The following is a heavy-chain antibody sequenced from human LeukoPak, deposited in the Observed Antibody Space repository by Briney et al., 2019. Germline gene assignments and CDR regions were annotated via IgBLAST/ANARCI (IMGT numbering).Heavy chain of an antibody. J-gene: IGHJ4*02. D-gene: IGHD6-6*01. CDR2: IYDSGST. V-gene: IGHV4-31*03. Sequence: SETLSLTCTVSGGSISSGGYYWSWIRQPPGKGLEWIGYIYDSGSTYYNPSLKSRVTISVDTSKNQFSLKLSSVTAADTAVYYCARGRSSDYWGQGTLVTVSS. CDR1: GGSISSGGYY. CDR3: ARGRSSDY.